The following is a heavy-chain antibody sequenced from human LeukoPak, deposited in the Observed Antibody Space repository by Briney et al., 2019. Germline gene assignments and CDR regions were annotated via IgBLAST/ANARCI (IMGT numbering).Heavy chain of an antibody. CDR2: ISYDGSNK. V-gene: IGHV3-30*04. CDR1: GFTFSSYA. CDR3: ARDDY. Sequence: GGSLRLSCAASGFTFSSYAMHWVRQAPGKGLKWVAVISYDGSNKYYADSVKGRFTISRDNSKNTLYLQMNSLRAEDTAVYYCARDDYWGQGTLVTVSS. J-gene: IGHJ4*02.